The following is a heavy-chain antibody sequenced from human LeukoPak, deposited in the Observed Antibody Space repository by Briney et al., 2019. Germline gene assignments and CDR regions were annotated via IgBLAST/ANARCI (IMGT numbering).Heavy chain of an antibody. CDR1: GFTFSSYA. CDR2: ISGSGGST. D-gene: IGHD3-16*01. V-gene: IGHV3-23*01. J-gene: IGHJ4*02. Sequence: PGGSLRLSCAASGFTFSSYAMSWVRQAPGKGLEWVSAISGSGGSTYYADSVKGRFTISRDNSKNTLYLQMNSLRAEDAAVYYCARGGGGYISHNPLGYWGQGTLVTVSS. CDR3: ARGGGGYISHNPLGY.